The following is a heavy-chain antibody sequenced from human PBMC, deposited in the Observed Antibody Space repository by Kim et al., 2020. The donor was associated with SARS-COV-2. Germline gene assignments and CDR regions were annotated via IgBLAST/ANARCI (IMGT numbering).Heavy chain of an antibody. CDR2: INSDGSTI. CDR1: GLSFSGYW. Sequence: GGSLRLSCVASGLSFSGYWMHWVRQAPGKGLVWVSRINSDGSTITYADSVKGRFTISRDNARNTLYLQMNSLRAEDTAVYSCVRESYAAFDIWGQGTMLTVSS. CDR3: VRESYAAFDI. J-gene: IGHJ3*02. V-gene: IGHV3-74*01. D-gene: IGHD3-16*01.